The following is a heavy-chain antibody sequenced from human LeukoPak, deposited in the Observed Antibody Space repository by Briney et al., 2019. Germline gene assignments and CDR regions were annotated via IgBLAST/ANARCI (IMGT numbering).Heavy chain of an antibody. Sequence: GGSLRLSCQTSGFTFSDCAITWVRQPPGKGLEWVSAIGADAGSTYYADSVKGRFTISRDNSKNTLYLQMNSLRAEDTALYYCAKDDSGGYFPDFWGQGTLVTVSS. CDR2: IGADAGST. CDR3: AKDDSGGYFPDF. D-gene: IGHD3-22*01. J-gene: IGHJ4*02. CDR1: GFTFSDCA. V-gene: IGHV3-23*01.